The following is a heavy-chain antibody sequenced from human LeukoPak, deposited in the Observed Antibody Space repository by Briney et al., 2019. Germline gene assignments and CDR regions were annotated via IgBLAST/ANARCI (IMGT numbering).Heavy chain of an antibody. V-gene: IGHV3-64*01. CDR1: GFTFSSYA. D-gene: IGHD1-26*01. CDR2: ISSNGGST. CDR3: AILSGNYYYY. J-gene: IGHJ4*02. Sequence: GGSLRLSCAASGFTFSSYAMHWVRQAPGKGLEYVSAISSNGGSTYYANSVKGRFTISRDNSKNTLYLQMGSLRAEDMAVHYCAILSGNYYYYWGQETLVTVSS.